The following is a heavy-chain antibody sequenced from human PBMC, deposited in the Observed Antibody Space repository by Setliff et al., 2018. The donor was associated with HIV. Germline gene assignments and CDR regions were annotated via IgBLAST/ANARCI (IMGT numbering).Heavy chain of an antibody. Sequence: ASVKVSCKASGYTFTSYALHWVRQAPGQRLEWMGWTNAGNGHTKYSQKFQGRVSITRDTSASTAYMELSSLRSEDTAVYYCARVSGLSGELLYFDYWGLGTLVTVSS. CDR3: ARVSGLSGELLYFDY. D-gene: IGHD1-26*01. CDR1: GYTFTSYA. V-gene: IGHV1-3*01. CDR2: TNAGNGHT. J-gene: IGHJ4*02.